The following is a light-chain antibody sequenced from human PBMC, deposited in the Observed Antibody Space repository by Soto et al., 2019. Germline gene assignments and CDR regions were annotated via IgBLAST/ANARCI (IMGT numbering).Light chain of an antibody. V-gene: IGKV1-9*01. CDR2: AAS. CDR1: QGISSY. CDR3: QQLNSFPIT. Sequence: DIQMTQSPSSLSASTGDRVTITCRASQGISSYLAWYQQKPGKAPTLLIYAASTLQSGVPSRFSGSGSGTEFTLTITSLQPEDFATYYCQQLNSFPITFGQGTRLEIK. J-gene: IGKJ5*01.